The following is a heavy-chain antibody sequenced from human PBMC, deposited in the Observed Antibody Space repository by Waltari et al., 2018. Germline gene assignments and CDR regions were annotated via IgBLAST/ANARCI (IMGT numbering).Heavy chain of an antibody. D-gene: IGHD5-18*01. J-gene: IGHJ3*02. CDR2: IWYDGSKK. CDR3: ARNTASNAFDI. Sequence: QVQLVESGGGVVQPGRSLRLSCAASGFTFISYGTHWVRQAPGKGLEWVAVIWYDGSKKYYAEAVKGRFTISRDNSKSTLYLQMNSLRAEDTAVYYCARNTASNAFDIWGQGTMVTVSS. V-gene: IGHV3-33*01. CDR1: GFTFISYG.